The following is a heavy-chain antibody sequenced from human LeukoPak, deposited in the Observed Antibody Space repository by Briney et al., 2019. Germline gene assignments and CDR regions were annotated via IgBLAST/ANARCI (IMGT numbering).Heavy chain of an antibody. Sequence: SETLPLTCTVSGGSISSYYWSWIRQPPGKGLEWIGYIYYSGSTNYNPSLKSRVTISVDTSKNQFSLKLSSVTAADTAVYYCARHFAIGSSWPYYFDYWGQGTLVTVSS. D-gene: IGHD6-13*01. J-gene: IGHJ4*02. V-gene: IGHV4-59*08. CDR1: GGSISSYY. CDR3: ARHFAIGSSWPYYFDY. CDR2: IYYSGST.